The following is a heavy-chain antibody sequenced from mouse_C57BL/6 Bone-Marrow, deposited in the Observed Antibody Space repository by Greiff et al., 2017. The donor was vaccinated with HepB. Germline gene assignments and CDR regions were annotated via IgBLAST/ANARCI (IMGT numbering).Heavy chain of an antibody. V-gene: IGHV5-17*01. CDR1: GFTFSDYG. CDR3: ARWRSLYDGYYDYFDY. D-gene: IGHD2-3*01. CDR2: ISSGSSTI. Sequence: EVKLVESGGGLVKPGGSLKLSCAASGFTFSDYGMHWVRQAPEKGLEWVAYISSGSSTIYYADTVKGRFTIARDNAKNTLFLQMASLRSEGTAMYDCARWRSLYDGYYDYFDYWGQGTTLTVSS. J-gene: IGHJ2*01.